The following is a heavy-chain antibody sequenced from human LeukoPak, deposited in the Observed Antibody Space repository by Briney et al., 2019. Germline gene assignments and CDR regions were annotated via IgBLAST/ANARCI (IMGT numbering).Heavy chain of an antibody. D-gene: IGHD2-21*01. J-gene: IGHJ3*02. Sequence: PGGSLRLSCAASGFTFSGHSMSWVRQAPGTGLEWVSSISVSDSYKYYADSVKGRFTISRDNAKSSLYLQMNSLTAEDTALYYCVRLYLDAFDIWGQGTMVTVSS. CDR2: ISVSDSYK. CDR1: GFTFSGHS. CDR3: VRLYLDAFDI. V-gene: IGHV3-21*01.